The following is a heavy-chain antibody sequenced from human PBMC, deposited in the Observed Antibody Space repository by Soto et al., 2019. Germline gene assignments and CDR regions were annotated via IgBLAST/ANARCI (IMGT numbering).Heavy chain of an antibody. D-gene: IGHD1-26*01. CDR2: ISYDGSNK. Sequence: QVQLVESGGGVVQPGRSLRLSCAASGFTFSSYGMHWVRQAPGKGLEWVAVISYDGSNKYYADSVKSRFTISRDNSKNALYLQMNSLSAEDTAVYYCASLIVGATGFDYWGQRTLVTFSA. J-gene: IGHJ4*02. V-gene: IGHV3-30*03. CDR3: ASLIVGATGFDY. CDR1: GFTFSSYG.